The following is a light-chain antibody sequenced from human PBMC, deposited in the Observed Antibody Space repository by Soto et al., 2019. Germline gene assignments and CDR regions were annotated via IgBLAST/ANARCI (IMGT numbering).Light chain of an antibody. V-gene: IGLV1-44*01. CDR3: AAWDDSLNGFYV. Sequence: VLTQPPSASGTPGQRVTISCSGSSSNIGSNTVNWYQQLPGTAPKLLIYSNNQRPSGVPDRFSGSKSGTSASLAISGLQSEDEADYYCAAWDDSLNGFYVFGTGTKLTVL. J-gene: IGLJ1*01. CDR1: SSNIGSNT. CDR2: SNN.